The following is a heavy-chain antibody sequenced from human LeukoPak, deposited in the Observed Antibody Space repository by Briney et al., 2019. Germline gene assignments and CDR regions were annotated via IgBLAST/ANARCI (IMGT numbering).Heavy chain of an antibody. Sequence: SETLSLTCTVSGGSISSSSYYWSWIRQPAGKGLEWIGRIYTSENTNYNPSLKSRVTISADTSKNQFSLRLSSVTAADTAVYYCARDTRAYYYGSGSSWGYFDYWGQGTLVTVSS. CDR1: GGSISSSSYY. CDR2: IYTSENT. J-gene: IGHJ4*02. CDR3: ARDTRAYYYGSGSSWGYFDY. V-gene: IGHV4-61*02. D-gene: IGHD3-10*01.